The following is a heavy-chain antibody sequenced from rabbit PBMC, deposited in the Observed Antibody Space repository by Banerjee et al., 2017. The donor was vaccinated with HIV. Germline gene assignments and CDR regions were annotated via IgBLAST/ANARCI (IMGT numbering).Heavy chain of an antibody. CDR3: ARDVGYDGSGWNFGL. CDR1: GSDFRRYH. CDR2: IGADSYGDT. Sequence: GSLTLSCKAPGSDFRRYHMCWVRQAPGKGLEWIACIGADSYGDTYYASWAKGRFTISETSSTTVTLKMTSLTAADTATYFCARDVGYDGSGWNFGLWG. V-gene: IGHV1S40*01. J-gene: IGHJ4*01. D-gene: IGHD8-1*01.